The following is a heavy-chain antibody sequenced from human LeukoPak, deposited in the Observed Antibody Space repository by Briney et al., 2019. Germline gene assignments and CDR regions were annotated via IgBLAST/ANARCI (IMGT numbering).Heavy chain of an antibody. Sequence: GASVKVSCKASGYTFTSYGISWVRQAPGQGLEWIGWISAYNGNTNYAQRLQGRVTMTTDTSTSTAYMELRSLRSDDTAVYYCARDLYEGGYDYVLNYWGQGTLVTVSS. D-gene: IGHD5-12*01. CDR1: GYTFTSYG. J-gene: IGHJ4*02. V-gene: IGHV1-18*01. CDR2: ISAYNGNT. CDR3: ARDLYEGGYDYVLNY.